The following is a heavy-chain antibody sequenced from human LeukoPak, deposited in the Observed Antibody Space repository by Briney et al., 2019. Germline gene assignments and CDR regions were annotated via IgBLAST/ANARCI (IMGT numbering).Heavy chain of an antibody. Sequence: SQTLSLTCAISGDSVSSNSAAWNWIRQSPSRGLEWLGRTYYRSKWYNDYAVSVKSRITINPDTSKNQFSLQLNSVAPEDTAVYYYARDVGSSGWYGYYYYYYGMDVWGQGTTVTVSS. CDR3: ARDVGSSGWYGYYYYYYGMDV. D-gene: IGHD6-19*01. J-gene: IGHJ6*02. CDR1: GDSVSSNSAA. V-gene: IGHV6-1*01. CDR2: TYYRSKWYN.